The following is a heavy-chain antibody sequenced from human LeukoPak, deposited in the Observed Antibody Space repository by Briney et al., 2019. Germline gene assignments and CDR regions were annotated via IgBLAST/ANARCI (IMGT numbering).Heavy chain of an antibody. CDR2: IYHSGST. Sequence: PSQTLSLTCAVSGGSISSGGYSWSWIRQPPGKGLEWIGYIYHSGSTYYNPSLKSRVTISVDRSKNQFSLKLSSVTAADTAVYYCASSPNDYGDLNFDYWGQGTLVTVSS. CDR1: GGSISSGGYS. D-gene: IGHD4-17*01. V-gene: IGHV4-30-2*01. CDR3: ASSPNDYGDLNFDY. J-gene: IGHJ4*02.